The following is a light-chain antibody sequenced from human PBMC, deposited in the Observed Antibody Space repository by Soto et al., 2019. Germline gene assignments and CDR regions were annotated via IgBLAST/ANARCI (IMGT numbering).Light chain of an antibody. CDR2: SND. V-gene: IGLV1-44*01. Sequence: VLTQPPSASGTPGQRVSISCSGSNSNIGSNNVNWYQQFPGTTPKLLIYSNDRRPSGVPERFSGSKSGTSASLAISGLQSEDDADYYCAAWDDSLNAYLFGAGTKVTVL. J-gene: IGLJ1*01. CDR1: NSNIGSNN. CDR3: AAWDDSLNAYL.